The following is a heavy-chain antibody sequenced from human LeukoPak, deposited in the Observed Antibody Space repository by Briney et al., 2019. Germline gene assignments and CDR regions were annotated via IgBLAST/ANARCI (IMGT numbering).Heavy chain of an antibody. V-gene: IGHV4-59*08. J-gene: IGHJ4*02. CDR3: ARRNVYSSSWDYFDY. Sequence: SETLSLTCTVSGGSISSYYWSWIRQPPGKGLEWIGYTYYSGSTNYNPSLKRRVTISVDTSKNQFSLKLSSVTAADTAVYYCARRNVYSSSWDYFDYWGQGTLVTVSS. CDR2: TYYSGST. CDR1: GGSISSYY. D-gene: IGHD6-13*01.